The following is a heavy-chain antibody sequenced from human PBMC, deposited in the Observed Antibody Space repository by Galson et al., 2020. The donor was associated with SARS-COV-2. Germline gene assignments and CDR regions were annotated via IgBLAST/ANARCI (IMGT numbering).Heavy chain of an antibody. D-gene: IGHD2-21*01. CDR1: GFSLTTSGVG. CDR2: IYWDDDE. Sequence: SGPTLVKPTQTLTLTCTFSGFSLTTSGVGVGWIRQPPGKALEWLAIIYWDDDERYSPSLKSRLTITKDTSKNQVVLTMTNMDPVDTATYYCAHRRSDSDGGGDDGDFYFGAFDVWGQGTMVTVSS. CDR3: AHRRSDSDGGGDDGDFYFGAFDV. V-gene: IGHV2-5*02. J-gene: IGHJ3*01.